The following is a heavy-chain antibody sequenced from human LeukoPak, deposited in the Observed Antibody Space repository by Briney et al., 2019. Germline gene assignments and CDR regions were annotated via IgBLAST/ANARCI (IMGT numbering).Heavy chain of an antibody. V-gene: IGHV4-31*03. D-gene: IGHD5-18*01. CDR3: ARDGDGYRLDY. CDR2: IYHSGST. J-gene: IGHJ4*02. CDR1: GGSVSSGSYY. Sequence: SETLSLTCTVSGGSVSSGSYYWSWIRQHPGKGLEWIGYIYHSGSTYYNPSLKSRVSISVNTSKNQFSLKLNSVTAADTAVYYCARDGDGYRLDYWGQGTEVTVSS.